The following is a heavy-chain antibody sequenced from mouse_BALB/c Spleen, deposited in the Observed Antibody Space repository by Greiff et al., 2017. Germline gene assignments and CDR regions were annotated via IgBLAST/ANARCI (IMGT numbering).Heavy chain of an antibody. CDR2: IWAGGST. J-gene: IGHJ2*01. CDR3: ARDPRELGGYFDY. V-gene: IGHV2-9*02. Sequence: VQLQQSGPGLVAPSQSLSITCTVSGFSLTSYGVHWVRQPPGKGLEWLGVIWAGGSTNYNSALMSRLSISKDNSKSQVFLKMNSLQTDDTAMYYCARDPRELGGYFDYWGQGTTLTVSS. D-gene: IGHD4-1*01. CDR1: GFSLTSYG.